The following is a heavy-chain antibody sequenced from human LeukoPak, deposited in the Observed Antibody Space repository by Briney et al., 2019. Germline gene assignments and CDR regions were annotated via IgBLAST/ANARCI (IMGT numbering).Heavy chain of an antibody. CDR2: FDPEDGET. D-gene: IGHD6-19*01. Sequence: ASVKVSCKVSGYTLTELSMHWVRQAPGKGLEGMGGFDPEDGETIYAQKFQGRVSMTEDTSTDTAYMELSSMRSEDTAVYYCATLPKEQWLVIDYYFDYWGQGTLVTVSS. J-gene: IGHJ4*02. CDR1: GYTLTELS. CDR3: ATLPKEQWLVIDYYFDY. V-gene: IGHV1-24*01.